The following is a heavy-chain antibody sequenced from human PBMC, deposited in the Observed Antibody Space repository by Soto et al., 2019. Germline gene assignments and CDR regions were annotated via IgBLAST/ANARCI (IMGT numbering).Heavy chain of an antibody. D-gene: IGHD2-15*01. CDR2: MNSDGSGA. CDR1: GFTFTSYW. J-gene: IGHJ5*02. V-gene: IGHV3-74*01. CDR3: AREDSWWFDP. Sequence: GGSLRLSCAASGFTFTSYWMHWVRQAPGKGLVWVSRMNSDGSGASYADSVKGRFTISRDNAKNTVYLQMNSLRAEDTAVYYCAREDSWWFDPWGQGALVTVSS.